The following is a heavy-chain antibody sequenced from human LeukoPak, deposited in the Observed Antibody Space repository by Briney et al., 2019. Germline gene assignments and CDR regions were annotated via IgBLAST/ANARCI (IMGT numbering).Heavy chain of an antibody. D-gene: IGHD6-13*01. Sequence: SETLSLTCTVSGGSIASSNYYWGWIRQPPGKGLEWIGSIYYSGRTYYNSSLESRVTISVDTSKNQFSLKLSSVTAADTAVYYCARGGSSSWYYYYYYMDVWGKGTTVTVSS. V-gene: IGHV4-39*07. CDR3: ARGGSSSWYYYYYYMDV. CDR2: IYYSGRT. CDR1: GGSIASSNYY. J-gene: IGHJ6*03.